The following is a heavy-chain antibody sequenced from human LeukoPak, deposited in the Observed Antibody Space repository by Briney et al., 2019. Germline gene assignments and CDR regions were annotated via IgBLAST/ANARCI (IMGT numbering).Heavy chain of an antibody. Sequence: ASVTVSCKASGYTFTSYGISWVRQAPGQGLEWMGWISAYNGNTNYAQKLQGRVTMTTDTSTSTAYMELRSLRSDDTAVYYCARDYYGSGSQTYYMDVWGKGTTVTVSS. V-gene: IGHV1-18*01. D-gene: IGHD3-10*01. CDR2: ISAYNGNT. J-gene: IGHJ6*03. CDR1: GYTFTSYG. CDR3: ARDYYGSGSQTYYMDV.